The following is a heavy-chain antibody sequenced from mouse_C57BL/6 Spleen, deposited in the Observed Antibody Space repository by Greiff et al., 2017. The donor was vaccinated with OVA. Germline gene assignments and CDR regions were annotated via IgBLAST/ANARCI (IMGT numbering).Heavy chain of an antibody. Sequence: QVQLQQSGAELVKPGASVKISCKASGYTFTDYYINWVKQRPGQGLEWIGKIGPGSGSTYYNEKFKGKATLTADKSSSTAYMQLSSLTSEDSAVYFCARDSIYYYDGSFYWYFDVWGTGTTVTVSS. D-gene: IGHD1-1*01. CDR3: ARDSIYYYDGSFYWYFDV. J-gene: IGHJ1*03. CDR2: IGPGSGST. CDR1: GYTFTDYY. V-gene: IGHV1-77*01.